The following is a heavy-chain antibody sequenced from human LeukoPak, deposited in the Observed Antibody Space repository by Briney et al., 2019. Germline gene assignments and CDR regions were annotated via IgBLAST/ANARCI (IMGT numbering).Heavy chain of an antibody. CDR2: ISHSGST. J-gene: IGHJ5*02. CDR1: GGSFSGYY. CDR3: ARGANGYCSSTSCYVGWFDP. Sequence: TETLSLTCAVYGGSFSGYYWSWIRQPPGKGLEWIGEISHSGSTNYNPSLKSRVTISVDTSKNQFSLKLSSVTAADTAVYYCARGANGYCSSTSCYVGWFDPWGQGTLVTVSS. V-gene: IGHV4-34*01. D-gene: IGHD2-2*03.